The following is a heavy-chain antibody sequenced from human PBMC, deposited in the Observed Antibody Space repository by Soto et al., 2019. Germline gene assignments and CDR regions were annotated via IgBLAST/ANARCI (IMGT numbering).Heavy chain of an antibody. CDR1: GFTFSSYG. J-gene: IGHJ4*02. V-gene: IGHV3-30*18. CDR2: ISYDGSNK. Sequence: RRLSCAASGFTFSSYGMHWVRQAPGKGLEWVAVISYDGSNKYYADSVKGRFTISRDNSKNTLYLQMNSLRAEDTAVYYCAKEVRYSSGWFDYWGQGTLVTVSS. CDR3: AKEVRYSSGWFDY. D-gene: IGHD6-19*01.